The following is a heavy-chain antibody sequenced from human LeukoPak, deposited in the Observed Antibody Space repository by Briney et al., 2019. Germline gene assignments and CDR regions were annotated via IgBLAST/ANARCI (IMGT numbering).Heavy chain of an antibody. Sequence: GGSLRLSCTASGFTFSYYWINWVRQAPGKGLEWVSSISNSGRYIDYADSVQGRFIISRDNAKASLSLQMHSLRAVDTAVYYCATIWGSPDAFDLWGRGTKVTVSS. CDR2: ISNSGRYI. CDR1: GFTFSYYW. CDR3: ATIWGSPDAFDL. V-gene: IGHV3-21*01. D-gene: IGHD7-27*01. J-gene: IGHJ3*01.